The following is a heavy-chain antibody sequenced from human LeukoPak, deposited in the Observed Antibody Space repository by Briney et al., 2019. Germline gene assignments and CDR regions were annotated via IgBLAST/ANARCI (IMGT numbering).Heavy chain of an antibody. CDR2: ISFSSATI. J-gene: IGHJ3*01. CDR3: ARDTHYYGSGSPAFDL. CDR1: GFTFSSYS. Sequence: GGSLRLSCEASGFTFSSYSMNWVRQAPGKGLEWISYISFSSATIHYADSVKGRFTISRDNAKNSLYLQLNSLRAEDTALYYCARDTHYYGSGSPAFDLWGRGTMVTVSS. D-gene: IGHD3-10*01. V-gene: IGHV3-48*01.